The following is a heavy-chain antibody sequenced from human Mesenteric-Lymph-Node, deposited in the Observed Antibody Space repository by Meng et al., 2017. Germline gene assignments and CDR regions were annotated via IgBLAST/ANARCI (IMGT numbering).Heavy chain of an antibody. CDR3: ARHEHYFDF. CDR2: INHSGST. CDR1: GGSFSGYY. V-gene: IGHV4-34*01. Sequence: QVQLQQWGAGLLKPSETLSLTCAVYGGSFSGYYWSWIRQPPGKGLEWIGEINHSGSTNYNPSLKSRVTISLDNLKNHLSLKLSSVTAADTAMYYCARHEHYFDFWGQGTLVTVSS. J-gene: IGHJ4*02.